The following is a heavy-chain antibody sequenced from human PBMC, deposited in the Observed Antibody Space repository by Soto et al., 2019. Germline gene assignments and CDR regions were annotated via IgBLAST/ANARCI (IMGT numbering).Heavy chain of an antibody. CDR1: GGSISSRDSY. V-gene: IGHV4-39*01. D-gene: IGHD3-16*01. CDR2: FHYSGST. Sequence: SETLSLTCTVSGGSISSRDSYWGWIRQPPGKGLEWIGSFHYSGSTYYNPSLKSRVTISVDTSKNQLSLRVTSVTAADTAVYYCARGFGRSHFDYWGQGTLGTVSA. CDR3: ARGFGRSHFDY. J-gene: IGHJ4*02.